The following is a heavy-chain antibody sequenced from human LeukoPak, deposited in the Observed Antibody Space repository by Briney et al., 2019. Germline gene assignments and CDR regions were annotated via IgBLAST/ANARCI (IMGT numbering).Heavy chain of an antibody. Sequence: ASVKVSCKASGYTFTGYYMHWVRQAPGQGLEWMGWINPNSGGTNYAQKFQGGVTMTRDTSISTAYMELSRLRSDDTAVYYCASLVSNYYGSGRGAFDIWGQGTMVTVSS. CDR3: ASLVSNYYGSGRGAFDI. V-gene: IGHV1-2*02. CDR2: INPNSGGT. CDR1: GYTFTGYY. J-gene: IGHJ3*02. D-gene: IGHD3-10*01.